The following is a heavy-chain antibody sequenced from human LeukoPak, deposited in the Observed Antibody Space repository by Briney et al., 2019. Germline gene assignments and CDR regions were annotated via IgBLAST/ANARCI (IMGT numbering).Heavy chain of an antibody. CDR1: GYSISSGYY. CDR2: IYHSGST. D-gene: IGHD3-3*01. V-gene: IGHV4-38-2*02. Sequence: SETLSLTCTVSGYSISSGYYWGWIRQPPGKGLEWIRSIYHSGSTYYNPSLKSRVTISVDTSKNQFSLKLSSVTAADTAVYYCARDFGRFLEWLLYGVPVVDWFDPWGQGTLVTVSS. CDR3: ARDFGRFLEWLLYGVPVVDWFDP. J-gene: IGHJ5*02.